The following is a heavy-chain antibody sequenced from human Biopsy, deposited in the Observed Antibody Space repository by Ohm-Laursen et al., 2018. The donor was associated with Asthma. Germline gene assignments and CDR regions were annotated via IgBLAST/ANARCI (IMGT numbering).Heavy chain of an antibody. CDR1: GFTFSSYG. Sequence: SLRLSCTVSGFTFSSYGMDWVRQAPGKGLEWVALMSYDGSIKDYADSVKGRFTISRDNSMNTLYLHMNSLRVEDTAVYYCARGLDYSGRSGFDYWGQGTLVTVSS. V-gene: IGHV3-33*05. J-gene: IGHJ4*02. CDR3: ARGLDYSGRSGFDY. CDR2: MSYDGSIK. D-gene: IGHD3-10*01.